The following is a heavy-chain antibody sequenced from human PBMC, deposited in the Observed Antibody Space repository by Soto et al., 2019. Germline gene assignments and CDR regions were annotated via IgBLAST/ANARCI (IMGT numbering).Heavy chain of an antibody. V-gene: IGHV3-7*01. J-gene: IGHJ3*02. CDR1: GFTFSSYW. CDR2: IKQDGSEK. Sequence: GGSLRLSCAASGFTFSSYWMSWVRQAPGKGLEWVANIKQDGSEKYYVDSVKGRFTISRDNAKNSLYLQMNSLRAEDTAVYYCARRNSYYDSSGYSMNDAFDIWGQGKMVNVSS. D-gene: IGHD3-22*01. CDR3: ARRNSYYDSSGYSMNDAFDI.